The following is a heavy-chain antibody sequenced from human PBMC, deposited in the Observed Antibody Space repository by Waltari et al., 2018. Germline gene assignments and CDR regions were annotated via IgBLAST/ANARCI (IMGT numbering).Heavy chain of an antibody. J-gene: IGHJ4*02. D-gene: IGHD3-3*01. CDR2: IYHSGST. Sequence: QVQLQESGTGLVKPSETLSLTCAVSGYSISSGYYWGWIRQPPGKGLEWIGSIYHSGSTYYTPSLKSRVTISVDTSKNQFSLKLSSVTSADTAVYYCARSYDFWSGYDYWGQGTLVTVSS. CDR3: ARSYDFWSGYDY. CDR1: GYSISSGYY. V-gene: IGHV4-38-2*01.